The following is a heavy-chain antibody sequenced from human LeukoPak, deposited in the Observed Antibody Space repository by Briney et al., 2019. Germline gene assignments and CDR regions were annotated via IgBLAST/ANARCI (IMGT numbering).Heavy chain of an antibody. V-gene: IGHV3-13*01. J-gene: IGHJ4*02. CDR1: GFTFSSYD. CDR3: GRALWFGELLEPIDY. D-gene: IGHD3-10*01. Sequence: PGGSLRLSCAASGFTFSSYDMHWVRQGTGKGLEWVSGIGTAGDTYYPGSVKGRFTISRENAKSSLYLQMNSLRAEDTAVYFCGRALWFGELLEPIDYWGQGTLVTVSS. CDR2: IGTAGDT.